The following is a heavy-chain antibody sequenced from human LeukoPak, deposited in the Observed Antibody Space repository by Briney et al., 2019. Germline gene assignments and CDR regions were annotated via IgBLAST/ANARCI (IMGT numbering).Heavy chain of an antibody. CDR1: GGSFSGHH. V-gene: IGHV4-59*11. CDR3: ARDPGDNNWYNFDS. D-gene: IGHD1-1*01. J-gene: IGHJ4*02. Sequence: SETLSLTFTVSGGSFSGHHWNWIRQPPGKVLEYVANIHGSGSTNYNPSLQSRVTISLNTSNNQFSLTLRSVTAADTAVYYCARDPGDNNWYNFDSWGQGALVTVSS. CDR2: IHGSGST.